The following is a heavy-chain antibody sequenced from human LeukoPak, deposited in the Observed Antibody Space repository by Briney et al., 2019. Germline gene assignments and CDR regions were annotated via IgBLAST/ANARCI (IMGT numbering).Heavy chain of an antibody. V-gene: IGHV1-18*01. D-gene: IGHD1-26*01. CDR1: GYTFTSYG. J-gene: IGHJ4*02. CDR3: ARVSFSGSYGDY. Sequence: PVASVKVSCKASGYTFTSYGISWVRQAPGQGLEWMGWISAYNGNTSYAQKLQGRVTMTTDTSTSTAYMELRSLRSDDTAVYYCARVSFSGSYGDYWGQGTLVTVSS. CDR2: ISAYNGNT.